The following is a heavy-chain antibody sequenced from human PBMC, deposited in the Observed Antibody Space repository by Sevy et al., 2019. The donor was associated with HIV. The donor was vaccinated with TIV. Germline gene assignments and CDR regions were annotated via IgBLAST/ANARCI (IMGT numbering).Heavy chain of an antibody. V-gene: IGHV4-59*13. Sequence: KQSRTISLTCTVSGGSISSYYWSWSRQPPGKGLEWIGYIYYSGSTNYIPSLKSRVTISVDTSKNQFSLKLSSVTAADTAVYYCARSMVQAIGYYYGMDVWGQGTSVTVSS. CDR1: GGSISSYY. D-gene: IGHD2-8*01. CDR3: ARSMVQAIGYYYGMDV. J-gene: IGHJ6*02. CDR2: IYYSGST.